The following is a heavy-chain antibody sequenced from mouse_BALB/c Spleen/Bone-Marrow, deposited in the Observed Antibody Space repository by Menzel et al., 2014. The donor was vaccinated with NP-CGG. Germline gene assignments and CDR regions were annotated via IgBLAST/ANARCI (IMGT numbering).Heavy chain of an antibody. CDR2: IDPENGNT. CDR3: ARGREAMDY. CDR1: GFNIKDYY. J-gene: IGHJ4*01. Sequence: EVQLQQSGAELVRPGVLVKLSCKASGFNIKDYYMHWVKQRPEQGLEWIGWIDPENGNTIYDPKFQGKASITADTSSNTAYPQLSSLTSEDTAVYYCARGREAMDYWGQGTSVTVSS. V-gene: IGHV14-1*02.